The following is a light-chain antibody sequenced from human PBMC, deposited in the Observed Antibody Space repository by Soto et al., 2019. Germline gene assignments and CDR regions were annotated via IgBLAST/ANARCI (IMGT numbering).Light chain of an antibody. CDR1: SSNIGAGYD. V-gene: IGLV1-40*01. CDR3: QFYDSSMSGL. CDR2: GNS. Sequence: VLTQPPSVSGAPGQRVTISCTGSSSNIGAGYDVHWYQQLPGTAPKLLIYGNSNRPSGVPDRFSGSKSGTSASLAITGLQAEDEADYYCQFYDSSMSGLFGGATKLTFL. J-gene: IGLJ2*01.